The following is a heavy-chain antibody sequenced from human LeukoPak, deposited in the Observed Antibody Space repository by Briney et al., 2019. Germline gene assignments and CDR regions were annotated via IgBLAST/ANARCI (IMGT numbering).Heavy chain of an antibody. CDR1: GFAFSSYA. CDR3: AKGLQWELPCDY. CDR2: ISGGGASGGRT. V-gene: IGHV3-23*01. J-gene: IGHJ4*02. Sequence: GGSLRLSCAASGFAFSSYAMSWVRQAPGKGLEWVSAISGGGASGGRTYYADAVKGRFTISRDNSKNTLYLQMNSLRAEDTAVYYCAKGLQWELPCDYWGQGTLVTVSS. D-gene: IGHD1-26*01.